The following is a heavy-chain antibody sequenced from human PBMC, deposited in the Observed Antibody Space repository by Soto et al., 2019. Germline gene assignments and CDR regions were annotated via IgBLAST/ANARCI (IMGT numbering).Heavy chain of an antibody. V-gene: IGHV4-34*01. CDR1: GGSFSGYY. Sequence: QVQLQQWGAGLLKPSETLSLTCAVYGGSFSGYYWSWIRQPPGKGLEWIGEINHSGSTNYNPSLKSRVTISVDTSKNQFSLKLSSVTAADTAVYYCARVIAAAGKGWFDPWGQGTLVTVSS. D-gene: IGHD6-13*01. J-gene: IGHJ5*02. CDR3: ARVIAAAGKGWFDP. CDR2: INHSGST.